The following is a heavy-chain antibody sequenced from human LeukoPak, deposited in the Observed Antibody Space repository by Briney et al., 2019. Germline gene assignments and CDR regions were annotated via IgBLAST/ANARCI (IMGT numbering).Heavy chain of an antibody. CDR2: IIPIFGTA. V-gene: IGHV1-69*13. D-gene: IGHD3-16*02. J-gene: IGHJ4*02. Sequence: SVKVSCKASGGTFSSYAISWVRQAPGQGGEWMGGIIPIFGTANYAQKFQGRVTITADESTSTAYMELSSLRSEDTAVYYCARENYDYVWGSYRSLYYFDYWGQGTLVTVSS. CDR1: GGTFSSYA. CDR3: ARENYDYVWGSYRSLYYFDY.